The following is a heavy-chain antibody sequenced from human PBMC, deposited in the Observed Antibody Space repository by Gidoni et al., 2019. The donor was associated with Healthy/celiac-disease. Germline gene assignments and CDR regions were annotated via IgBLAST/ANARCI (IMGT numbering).Heavy chain of an antibody. D-gene: IGHD6-6*01. J-gene: IGHJ6*03. Sequence: EVQLLESGGGLVQPGGSMRLSCEASGFTFSSYAMSWVRRAPGKGLEWVSAFSGSGGSTYYADSVKGRLPISRDNSKNTLYLQMTSLRAEDTAVYYCATWVEYSSSLSYYYMDVWGKGTTVTVSS. CDR3: ATWVEYSSSLSYYYMDV. V-gene: IGHV3-23*01. CDR2: FSGSGGST. CDR1: GFTFSSYA.